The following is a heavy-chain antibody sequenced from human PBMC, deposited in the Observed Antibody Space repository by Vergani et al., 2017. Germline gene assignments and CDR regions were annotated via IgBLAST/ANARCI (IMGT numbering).Heavy chain of an antibody. J-gene: IGHJ6*02. CDR1: GFTFYDYA. CDR2: ISWNSGSL. Sequence: EVQLVESGGGLVQPGGSLRLSCAASGFTFYDYAMHWVRQAPGKGLEWVSGISWNSGSLGYADSVKGRFTISRDNAKNSLYLQMNSLRAEDTAVYYCARDGDYPQRYYYYGMDVWGQGTTVTVSS. V-gene: IGHV3-9*01. CDR3: ARDGDYPQRYYYYGMDV. D-gene: IGHD4-17*01.